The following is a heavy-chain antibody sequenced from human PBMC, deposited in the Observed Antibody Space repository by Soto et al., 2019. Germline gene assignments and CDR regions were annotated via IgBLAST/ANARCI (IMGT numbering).Heavy chain of an antibody. V-gene: IGHV4-34*01. D-gene: IGHD3-9*01. CDR1: GGSFSGNY. J-gene: IGHJ3*02. CDR3: ARGPSRLITIFYPGPYHDAFDI. Sequence: PSETLSLTCAVYGGSFSGNYWSWIRQPPGKGLEWIGEINHSGSTNYNPSLKSRVTISVDTSKNQFSLKLSSVTAADTAVYYCARGPSRLITIFYPGPYHDAFDIWGQGTMVTVSS. CDR2: INHSGST.